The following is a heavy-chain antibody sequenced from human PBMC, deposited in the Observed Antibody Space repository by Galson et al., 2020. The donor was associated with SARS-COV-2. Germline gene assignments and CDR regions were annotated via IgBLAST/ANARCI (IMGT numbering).Heavy chain of an antibody. CDR3: ARGDILTGYLGIYFDY. CDR1: GGSISSYY. D-gene: IGHD3-9*01. Sequence: ASETLSLTFTVSGGSISSYYWSWIRQPPGKGLEWIGYIYYSGSTNYNPSLKSRVTISVDTSKNQFSLKLSSVTAADTAVYYCARGDILTGYLGIYFDYWGQGTLVTVSS. V-gene: IGHV4-59*01. J-gene: IGHJ4*02. CDR2: IYYSGST.